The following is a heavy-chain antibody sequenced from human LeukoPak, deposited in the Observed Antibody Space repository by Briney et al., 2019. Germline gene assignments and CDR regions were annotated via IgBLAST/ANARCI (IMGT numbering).Heavy chain of an antibody. V-gene: IGHV4-39*01. CDR1: GDSINSRSYY. Sequence: PSETLSLTCTVSGDSINSRSYYWGWIRQPPGKGLEWIGSIYYSGITYYNPSLKSRVTISVDTSENQFSLRLISVTAADTAVYYCVRGSTLRHYQYWGQGTLVTVSS. CDR2: IYYSGIT. J-gene: IGHJ4*02. D-gene: IGHD3-16*01. CDR3: VRGSTLRHYQY.